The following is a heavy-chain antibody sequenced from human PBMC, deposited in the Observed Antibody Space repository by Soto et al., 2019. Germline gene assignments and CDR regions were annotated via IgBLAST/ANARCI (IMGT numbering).Heavy chain of an antibody. CDR1: GDSFNDYY. D-gene: IGHD5-12*01. CDR2: INPNGGVT. J-gene: IGHJ6*03. V-gene: IGHV1-2*02. Sequence: VQLVQSGAEVKKPGASVKVSCKTSGDSFNDYYIHWVRQAPGQGLEWMGWINPNGGVTKYAQKFRGRVTVTRDTSIRTVYMELSSLRSDDTAVYYCARESGGATATLDYYYCYMDVWGKGTTVTVSS. CDR3: ARESGGATATLDYYYCYMDV.